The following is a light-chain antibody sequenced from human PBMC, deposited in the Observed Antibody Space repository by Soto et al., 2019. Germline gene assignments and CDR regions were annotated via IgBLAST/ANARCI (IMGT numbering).Light chain of an antibody. J-gene: IGLJ1*01. V-gene: IGLV1-47*01. CDR3: QSYDISLHNYV. CDR1: SSNIGSNF. CDR2: RNN. Sequence: QSVLTQPPSASGTPGQRVTISCSGSSSNIGSNFVYWYQQFPGTAPKLLIYRNNQRPSGVPDRFSGSKSGTSASLAITRLQAEDEADYYCQSYDISLHNYVFGTGTKVTVL.